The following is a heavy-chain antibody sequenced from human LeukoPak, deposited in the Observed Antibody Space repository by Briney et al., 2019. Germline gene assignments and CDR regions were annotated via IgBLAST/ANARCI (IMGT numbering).Heavy chain of an antibody. J-gene: IGHJ4*02. Sequence: GGSLSLSCAASGFTFSSYGLQWVRQAAGKGRKWVAVIWYDGSNKYYADAVKGRFTIPSDNSKNTLYLQMNSMRAEDRAVYYCARDLADTAMVLDFWGQGTLVTVSS. CDR1: GFTFSSYG. CDR2: IWYDGSNK. V-gene: IGHV3-33*01. D-gene: IGHD5-18*01. CDR3: ARDLADTAMVLDF.